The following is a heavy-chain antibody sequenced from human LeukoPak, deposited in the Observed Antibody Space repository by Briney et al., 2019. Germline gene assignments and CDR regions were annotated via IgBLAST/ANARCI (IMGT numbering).Heavy chain of an antibody. Sequence: GGSLRLSCAASGFTFSTYAMNWVREAPGEGLEWVSAISGSGGSPYYADSVKGRFTISRDNSKITLYLQMNSLRDEDTAVYYCAKAKAYDFWSGSTFDYWGQGTLVTVSS. D-gene: IGHD3-3*01. J-gene: IGHJ4*02. CDR2: ISGSGGSP. CDR3: AKAKAYDFWSGSTFDY. CDR1: GFTFSTYA. V-gene: IGHV3-23*01.